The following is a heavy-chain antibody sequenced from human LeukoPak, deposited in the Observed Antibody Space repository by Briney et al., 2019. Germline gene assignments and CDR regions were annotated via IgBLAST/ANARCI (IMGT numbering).Heavy chain of an antibody. CDR3: ARDVFCSSTSCYAPSNFDY. V-gene: IGHV3-48*01. CDR1: GFTFSSYS. CDR2: ISSSSSTI. D-gene: IGHD2-2*01. Sequence: GGSLRLSCAASGFTFSSYSMNWVRQAPGKGLEWVSYISSSSSTIYYADSVKGRFTISRDNAKNSLYLQMNSLRAEDTAVYYCARDVFCSSTSCYAPSNFDYWGQGTLVTVSS. J-gene: IGHJ4*02.